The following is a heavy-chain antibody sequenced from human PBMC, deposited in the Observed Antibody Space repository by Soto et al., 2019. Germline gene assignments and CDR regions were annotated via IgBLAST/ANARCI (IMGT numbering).Heavy chain of an antibody. CDR3: AREIFRGSGPYRAWFDP. V-gene: IGHV1-3*01. CDR2: INAGNGNT. J-gene: IGHJ5*02. CDR1: GYTFTSYA. D-gene: IGHD2-15*01. Sequence: ASVKVSCKASGYTFTSYAMHWVRQAPGQRLEWMGWINAGNGNTKYSQKFQGRVTITRDTSASTAYMELSSLRSEDTAVYYCAREIFRGSGPYRAWFDPWGQGTLVTVSS.